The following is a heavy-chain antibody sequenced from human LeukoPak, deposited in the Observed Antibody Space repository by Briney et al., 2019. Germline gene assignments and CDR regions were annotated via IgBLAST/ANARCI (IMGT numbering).Heavy chain of an antibody. CDR1: GYTFTGYY. D-gene: IGHD5-18*01. V-gene: IGHV1-2*02. Sequence: ASVKVSCKASGYTFTGYYMHWVRQAPGRGLEWMGWINPNSGGTNYAQKFQGRVTMTRDTSISTAYMELSRLRSDDTAVYYCARPSEVTLYYYYYGMDVWGQGTTVTVSS. CDR3: ARPSEVTLYYYYYGMDV. J-gene: IGHJ6*02. CDR2: INPNSGGT.